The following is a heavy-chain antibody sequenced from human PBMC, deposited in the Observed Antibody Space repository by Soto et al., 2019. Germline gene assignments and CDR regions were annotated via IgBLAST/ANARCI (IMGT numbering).Heavy chain of an antibody. D-gene: IGHD6-13*01. V-gene: IGHV4-34*01. CDR1: GGSFSGYY. Sequence: SETLSLTCAVYGGSFSGYYWSWIRQPPGKGLEWIGEINHSGSTNYNPPLKSRVTISVDTSKNQFSLKLSSVTAADTAVYYCARVIAAAGTHWFDPWGQGTLVTVSS. CDR2: INHSGST. J-gene: IGHJ5*02. CDR3: ARVIAAAGTHWFDP.